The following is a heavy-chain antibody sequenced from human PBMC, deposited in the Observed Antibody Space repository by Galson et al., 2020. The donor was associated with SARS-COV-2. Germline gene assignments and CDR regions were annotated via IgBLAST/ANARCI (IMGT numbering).Heavy chain of an antibody. D-gene: IGHD1-26*01. CDR2: ISYDGNNK. Sequence: GGSLRLSCAASGFTFSSYAIHWVRQAPGKGLEWVAVISYDGNNKYYADSVKGRFTISRDNSKNTLYLQMNSLRAEDTAVYYCARAAGGSYIRTAFDIWGQGTMVTVSS. CDR3: ARAAGGSYIRTAFDI. V-gene: IGHV3-30*04. J-gene: IGHJ3*02. CDR1: GFTFSSYA.